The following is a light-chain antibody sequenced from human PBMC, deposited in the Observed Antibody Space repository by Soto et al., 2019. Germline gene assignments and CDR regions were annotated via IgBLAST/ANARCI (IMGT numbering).Light chain of an antibody. V-gene: IGKV3-15*01. J-gene: IGKJ1*01. CDR2: GAS. CDR1: QSVSSN. CDR3: QQYNNWPRT. Sequence: DIVMTQSPATLSVSPGERAPLSCRASQSVSSNLAWYQQKPGQAPRLLIYGASTRATGIPARFSGSGSGTEFTLTISSLQSEDFAVYYCQQYNNWPRTFGQGTKVDI.